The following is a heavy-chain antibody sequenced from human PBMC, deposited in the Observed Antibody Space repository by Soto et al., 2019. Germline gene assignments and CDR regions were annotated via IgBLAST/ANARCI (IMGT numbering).Heavy chain of an antibody. CDR1: GYSFTSYW. CDR3: ARHDHSSSRPYYYYGMDV. V-gene: IGHV5-10-1*01. CDR2: IGPSDSYT. D-gene: IGHD6-6*01. J-gene: IGHJ6*02. Sequence: PGESLKISCKGSGYSFTSYWISWVRQMPGKGLEWMGRIGPSDSYTNYSPSFQGHVTISADKSISTAYLQWSSLKASDTAMYYCARHDHSSSRPYYYYGMDVWGQGTTVTVSS.